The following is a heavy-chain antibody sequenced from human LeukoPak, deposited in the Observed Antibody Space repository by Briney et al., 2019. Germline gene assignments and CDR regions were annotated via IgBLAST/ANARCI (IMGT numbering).Heavy chain of an antibody. CDR2: LYTSGTT. J-gene: IGHJ4*02. Sequence: SETLSLTCNVSGGSINSGHYYWSWIRQSAGKGLEWIGRLYTSGTTDYNPSLKSRVTISADTSKNQFSLKLRSVTAEDTAVYYCASRSTYYYGSGSYYWSYWGQGTLVTVSS. CDR3: ASRSTYYYGSGSYYWSY. D-gene: IGHD3-10*01. V-gene: IGHV4-61*02. CDR1: GGSINSGHYY.